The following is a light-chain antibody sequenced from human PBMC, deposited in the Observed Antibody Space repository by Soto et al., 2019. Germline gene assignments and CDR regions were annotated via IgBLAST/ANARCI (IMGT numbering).Light chain of an antibody. J-gene: IGKJ2*01. Sequence: EVVLTQSPGTLSLSPGERATLSCRASQSVSSSYLGWYQRKPGQAPRLLIFAASSRATGIPDRFSGSGSGTDFTLTISRLEPEDVAVYYCHQYGRSPKTFGRGTKLEIK. CDR2: AAS. CDR3: HQYGRSPKT. V-gene: IGKV3-20*01. CDR1: QSVSSSY.